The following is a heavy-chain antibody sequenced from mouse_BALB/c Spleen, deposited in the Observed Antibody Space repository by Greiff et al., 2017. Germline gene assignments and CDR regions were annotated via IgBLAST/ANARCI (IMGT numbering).Heavy chain of an antibody. CDR3: ARGATVVGYFDV. Sequence: EVKLVESGPGLVKPSQSLSLTCTVTGYSITSDYAWNWIRQFPGNKLEWMGYISYSGSTSYNPSLKSRISITRDTSKNQFFLQLNSVTTEDTATYYCARGATVVGYFDVWGAGTTVTVSS. CDR1: GYSITSDYA. CDR2: ISYSGST. D-gene: IGHD1-1*01. J-gene: IGHJ1*01. V-gene: IGHV3-2*02.